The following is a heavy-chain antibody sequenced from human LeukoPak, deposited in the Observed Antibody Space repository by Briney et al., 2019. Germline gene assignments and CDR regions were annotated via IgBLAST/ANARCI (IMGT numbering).Heavy chain of an antibody. CDR2: ISGSGGST. J-gene: IGHJ4*02. CDR1: GFTFSSYA. Sequence: GGSLRPSCAVSGFTFSSYAMSWVRQAPGKGLEWVSAISGSGGSTYYADSVKGRFTISRDNSKNTLYLQMNSLRAEDTAVYYCAKVGGREGSGSYLHYWGQGTLVTVSS. D-gene: IGHD3-10*01. CDR3: AKVGGREGSGSYLHY. V-gene: IGHV3-23*01.